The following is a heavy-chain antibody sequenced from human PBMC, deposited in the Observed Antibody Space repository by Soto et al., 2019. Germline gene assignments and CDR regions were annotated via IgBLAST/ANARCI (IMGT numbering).Heavy chain of an antibody. V-gene: IGHV3-9*01. CDR3: AKGYCSGGSCPSTD. Sequence: PGGSLRLSCAASGFSFDDYVMHWVRQPPGKGLEWVSGISWNSGSIGYADSVKGRFTISRDNAKRSLYLQMNSLRAEDTALYYCAKGYCSGGSCPSTDWGQGTLVTVSS. D-gene: IGHD2-15*01. J-gene: IGHJ4*02. CDR1: GFSFDDYV. CDR2: ISWNSGSI.